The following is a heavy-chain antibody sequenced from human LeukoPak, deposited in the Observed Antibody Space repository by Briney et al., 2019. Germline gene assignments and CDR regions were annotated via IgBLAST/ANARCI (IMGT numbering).Heavy chain of an antibody. CDR2: IRGSGGYT. Sequence: PGGSLRLSCAASGFTFRSYAMSWVRQAPGKGLEWVSGIRGSGGYTYYADSVKGRFTISRDNSKNTLYLQMNSLRAEDTAVYYCAKHLFIRVGATLHDAFDIWGQGTVVTVSS. CDR3: AKHLFIRVGATLHDAFDI. J-gene: IGHJ3*02. CDR1: GFTFRSYA. V-gene: IGHV3-23*01. D-gene: IGHD1-26*01.